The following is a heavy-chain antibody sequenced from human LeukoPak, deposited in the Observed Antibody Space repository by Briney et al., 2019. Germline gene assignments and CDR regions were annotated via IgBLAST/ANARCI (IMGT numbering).Heavy chain of an antibody. CDR1: GFTFSSYA. Sequence: GGSLRLSCAASGFTFSSYAMSWVRQAPGKGLEWVSAISGNGGSTYYADSVKGRFTISRDNSKNTLYLQMNSLRAEDTAVYYCAKDIVVVPAAIVDYWGQGTLVTVSS. V-gene: IGHV3-23*01. CDR3: AKDIVVVPAAIVDY. D-gene: IGHD2-2*02. CDR2: ISGNGGST. J-gene: IGHJ4*02.